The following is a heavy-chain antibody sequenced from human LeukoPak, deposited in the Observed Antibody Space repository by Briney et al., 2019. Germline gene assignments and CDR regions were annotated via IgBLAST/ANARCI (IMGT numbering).Heavy chain of an antibody. Sequence: GASVKVSCKASGYTFTSYGISWVRQAPGQGLEWMGWISAYNGNTNYAQKLQGRVTMTTDTSTSTAYMELRSLRSDDTAVYYCARDTDIVVVVAATRYYYHGMDVWGQGTTVTVSS. CDR2: ISAYNGNT. CDR1: GYTFTSYG. J-gene: IGHJ6*02. V-gene: IGHV1-18*01. D-gene: IGHD2-15*01. CDR3: ARDTDIVVVVAATRYYYHGMDV.